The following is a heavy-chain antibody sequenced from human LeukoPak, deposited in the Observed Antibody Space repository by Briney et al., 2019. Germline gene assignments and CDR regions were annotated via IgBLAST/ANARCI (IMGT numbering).Heavy chain of an antibody. CDR1: GYTFTGYY. J-gene: IGHJ4*02. D-gene: IGHD4-17*01. V-gene: IGHV1-2*02. CDR2: INPNSGGT. Sequence: ASVKVSCKASGYTFTGYYMHWVRQAPGQGLEWMGWINPNSGGTNYAQNFQGRVTMTRDTSISTAYMELSRLRSDDTAVYYCARDPVPHISDYYSDYWGQGTLVTVSP. CDR3: ARDPVPHISDYYSDY.